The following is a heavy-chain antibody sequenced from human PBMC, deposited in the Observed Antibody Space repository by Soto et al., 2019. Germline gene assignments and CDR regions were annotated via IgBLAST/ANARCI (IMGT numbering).Heavy chain of an antibody. CDR2: IYYSGST. CDR3: ARGQIGAKDWLARRPNWFDP. CDR1: GGSINTYY. D-gene: IGHD3-9*01. V-gene: IGHV4-59*12. Sequence: SETLSLTCTVSGGSINTYYWSWIRQPPGKGLEWIGYIYYSGSTNYNPSLKSRVTISVDTSKNQFSLKLSSVTAADTAVYYCARGQIGAKDWLARRPNWFDPWGQGTLVTVSS. J-gene: IGHJ5*02.